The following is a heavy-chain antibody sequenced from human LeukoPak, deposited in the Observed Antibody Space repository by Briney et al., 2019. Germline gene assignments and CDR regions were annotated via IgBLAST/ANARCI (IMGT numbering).Heavy chain of an antibody. D-gene: IGHD5-12*01. V-gene: IGHV3-53*01. CDR2: IYSGGST. Sequence: GGSLRLSCAASGFTVSSNYMSWVRQAPGKGLEWVSVIYSGGSTYYADSVKGRFTISRDNSKNTLYLQMNSLRAEDTAVYYCAKLGVATIRFRPFDYWGQGTLVTVSS. J-gene: IGHJ4*02. CDR1: GFTVSSNY. CDR3: AKLGVATIRFRPFDY.